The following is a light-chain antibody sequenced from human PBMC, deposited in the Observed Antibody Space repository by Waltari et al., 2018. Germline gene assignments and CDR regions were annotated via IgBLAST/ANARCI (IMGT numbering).Light chain of an antibody. J-gene: IGKJ1*01. CDR1: QSVSAN. V-gene: IGKV3-15*01. Sequence: EIGVTQFPATLSVSPGQRVTLSCRTSQSVSANLAWYQQRPGQAPRLLIYGASTRATNVRARFGGSGSGIQFSLTISGLQSEDFAVYYCQHYNTWPGTFGQGTKVEIK. CDR3: QHYNTWPGT. CDR2: GAS.